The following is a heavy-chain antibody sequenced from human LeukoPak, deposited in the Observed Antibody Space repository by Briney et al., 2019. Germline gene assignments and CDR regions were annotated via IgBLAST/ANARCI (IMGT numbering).Heavy chain of an antibody. CDR2: ISAYNGNT. J-gene: IGHJ4*02. Sequence: GASVTVSCKASGYTFTRYGISWVRQAPGQGLEWMGWISAYNGNTNYARKLQGRVTMTTDTSTSRAYMELRSLRSDDRAVYYCARDPSGTNFDYWGQGTLVTVSS. CDR1: GYTFTRYG. V-gene: IGHV1-18*01. D-gene: IGHD3-10*01. CDR3: ARDPSGTNFDY.